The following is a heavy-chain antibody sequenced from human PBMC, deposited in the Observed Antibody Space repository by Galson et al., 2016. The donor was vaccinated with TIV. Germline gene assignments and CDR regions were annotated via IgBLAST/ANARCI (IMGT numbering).Heavy chain of an antibody. Sequence: SLRLSCAASGFTFRNYAMSWVRQAPGKGLEWVSRISGGGFRTSYADSVKGRFTVSRDNSKSTLYLQLNSPKVADTAVYYCAKRRVQFDNSGYYGPDYWGQGTLVIVSS. CDR3: AKRRVQFDNSGYYGPDY. V-gene: IGHV3-23*01. J-gene: IGHJ4*02. CDR1: GFTFRNYA. CDR2: ISGGGFRT. D-gene: IGHD3-22*01.